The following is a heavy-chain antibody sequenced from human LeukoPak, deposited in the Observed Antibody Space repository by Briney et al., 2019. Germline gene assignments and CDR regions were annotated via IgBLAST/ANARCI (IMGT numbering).Heavy chain of an antibody. D-gene: IGHD4-17*01. CDR3: AKTTVTSEEYFYYYMDV. CDR2: IITYNGNT. J-gene: IGHJ6*03. V-gene: IGHV1-18*01. CDR1: GYTFTSYG. Sequence: APVKVSCKTSGYTFTSYGLSWVRQAPGQGLEGMGCIITYNGNTYYSQKLQGRVTMTTDTSTSTAYMELRSLRSDDTAVYYCAKTTVTSEEYFYYYMDVWGKGTTVTVSS.